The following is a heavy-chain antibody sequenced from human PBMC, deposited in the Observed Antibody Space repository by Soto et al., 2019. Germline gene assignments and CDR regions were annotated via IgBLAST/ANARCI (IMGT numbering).Heavy chain of an antibody. V-gene: IGHV4-61*01. J-gene: IGHJ4*02. D-gene: IGHD3-3*02. CDR1: GGSVSSGSYY. Sequence: PSETLSLTCTVSGGSVSSGSYYWSWIRQPPGKGLEWIGYIYYSGSTNYNPSLKSRVTISVDTSKNQFSLKLSSVTAADTAVYYCARDLATPPLNNYFDYWGQGTLVTVSS. CDR2: IYYSGST. CDR3: ARDLATPPLNNYFDY.